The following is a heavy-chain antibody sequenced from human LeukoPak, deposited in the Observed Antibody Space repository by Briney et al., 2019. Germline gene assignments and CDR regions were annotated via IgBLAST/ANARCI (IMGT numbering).Heavy chain of an antibody. J-gene: IGHJ6*03. V-gene: IGHV3-7*01. CDR2: IKQDGSEK. Sequence: PGRSLRLSCAASGFTFSSYGMHWVRQAPGKGLEWVANIKQDGSEKYYVDSVKGRFTISRDNAKNSLYLQMNSLRAEDTAVYYCARVDYDFWSGVLRYYYYMDVWGKGTTVTVSS. D-gene: IGHD3-3*01. CDR3: ARVDYDFWSGVLRYYYYMDV. CDR1: GFTFSSYG.